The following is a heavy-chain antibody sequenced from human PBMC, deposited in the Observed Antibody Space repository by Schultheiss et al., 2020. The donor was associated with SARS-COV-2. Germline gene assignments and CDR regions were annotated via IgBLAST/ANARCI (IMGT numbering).Heavy chain of an antibody. D-gene: IGHD3-22*01. CDR1: GYTFTSHG. Sequence: ASVKVSCKTSGYTFTSHGISWVRQAPGQGFEWMGWISGYNGYTDYAQKFQGRDTITADESTSTAYRERSSLRAEDTAVYHCARTGDNSGYFAYLDSWGQGTLVTVSS. CDR3: ARTGDNSGYFAYLDS. CDR2: ISGYNGYT. V-gene: IGHV1-18*04. J-gene: IGHJ4*02.